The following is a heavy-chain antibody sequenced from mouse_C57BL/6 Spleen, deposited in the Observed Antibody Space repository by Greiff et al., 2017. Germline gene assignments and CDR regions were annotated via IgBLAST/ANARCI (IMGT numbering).Heavy chain of an antibody. CDR1: GYTFTSYW. D-gene: IGHD2-5*01. J-gene: IGHJ4*01. V-gene: IGHV1-72*01. CDR2: IDPNSGGT. CDR3: ATYSNYVGYYAMDY. Sequence: VKLQQPGAELVKPGASVKLSCKASGYTFTSYWMHWVKQRPGRGLEWIGRIDPNSGGTKYNEKFKSKATLTVDKPSSTAYMQLSSLTSEDSAVYYCATYSNYVGYYAMDYWGQGTSVTVSS.